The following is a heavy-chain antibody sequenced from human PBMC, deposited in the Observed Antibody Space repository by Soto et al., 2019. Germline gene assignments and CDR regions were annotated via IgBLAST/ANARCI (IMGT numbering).Heavy chain of an antibody. Sequence: SETLFLTCTVSGGSISSGSYYWGWIRQPPGKGLEWIASIYYSGSTYYNPSLKSRVTIFVDTSKNQFSLKLSSVTAADTALYYCARQGYYGSGSYYKFRWFDPWGQGTLVTVSS. CDR2: IYYSGST. CDR1: GGSISSGSYY. J-gene: IGHJ5*02. CDR3: ARQGYYGSGSYYKFRWFDP. D-gene: IGHD3-10*01. V-gene: IGHV4-39*01.